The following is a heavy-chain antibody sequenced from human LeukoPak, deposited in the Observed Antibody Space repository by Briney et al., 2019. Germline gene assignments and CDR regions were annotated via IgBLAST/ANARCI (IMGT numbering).Heavy chain of an antibody. CDR2: IIPIFGTA. V-gene: IGHV1-69*01. Sequence: SVKVSCKASGGTFSSYAIRWMRQAPGQGLEWMGGIIPIFGTANYAQKFQGRVTITADESTSTAYMELSSLRSEDTAVYYCAINSVGYCSGGSCYIFAFDIWGQGTMVTVSS. D-gene: IGHD2-15*01. J-gene: IGHJ3*02. CDR1: GGTFSSYA. CDR3: AINSVGYCSGGSCYIFAFDI.